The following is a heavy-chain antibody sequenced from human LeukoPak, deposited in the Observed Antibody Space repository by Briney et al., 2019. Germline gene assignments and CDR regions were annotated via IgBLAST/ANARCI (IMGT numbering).Heavy chain of an antibody. D-gene: IGHD1-7*01. V-gene: IGHV4-61*02. J-gene: IGHJ3*02. CDR3: ARVRGYNWNYVRMGAFDI. CDR2: IYTSGST. Sequence: SETLSLTCTVSGGSISSGSYYWSWIRQPAGKGLEWIGRIYTSGSTNYNPSLKSRVTISVDTSKNQFSLKLSSVTAADTAVYYCARVRGYNWNYVRMGAFDIWGQGTMVTVSS. CDR1: GGSISSGSYY.